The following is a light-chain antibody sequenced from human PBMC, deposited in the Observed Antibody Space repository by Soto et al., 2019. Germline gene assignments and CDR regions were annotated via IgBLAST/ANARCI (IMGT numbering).Light chain of an antibody. V-gene: IGKV2-28*01. CDR1: QSLQHSNGYNY. J-gene: IGKJ1*01. CDR3: MQALQTPA. CDR2: LAS. Sequence: VMTKSPLSLPVTPGEPASISCRSSQSLQHSNGYNYLDWYVQKPGQSPQILIYLASNRASGVPERFSGSGSGTDFTLKISRVEAEDVGTYYCMQALQTPAFGQGTKLDIK.